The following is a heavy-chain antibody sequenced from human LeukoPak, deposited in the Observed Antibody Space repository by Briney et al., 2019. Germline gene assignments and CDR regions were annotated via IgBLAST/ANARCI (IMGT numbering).Heavy chain of an antibody. CDR1: GGSISSYY. CDR2: INHSGST. V-gene: IGHV4-34*01. J-gene: IGHJ4*02. CDR3: ARPSVSSSWTYYFDY. D-gene: IGHD6-13*01. Sequence: SETLSLTCTVSGGSISSYYWSWIRQPPGKGLEWIGEINHSGSTNYNPSLKSRVTISVDTSKNQFSLKLSSVTAADTAVYYCARPSVSSSWTYYFDYWGQGTLVTISS.